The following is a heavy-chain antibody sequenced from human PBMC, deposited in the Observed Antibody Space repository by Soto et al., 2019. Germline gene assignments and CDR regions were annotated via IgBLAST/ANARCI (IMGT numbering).Heavy chain of an antibody. V-gene: IGHV3-21*02. CDR1: GFTFNDYS. CDR2: INPSSDSV. J-gene: IGHJ4*02. Sequence: EVQVVESGGGLVKPGGSLRLACAASGFTFNDYSWNWVRQAPGKGLEWVASINPSSDSVYYADSVKGRVTISRDKAKNTLYLQMNRLRAEDTAVYYCAITRGPRGYDLIDYWGQGTLVTVSS. CDR3: AITRGPRGYDLIDY. D-gene: IGHD5-12*01.